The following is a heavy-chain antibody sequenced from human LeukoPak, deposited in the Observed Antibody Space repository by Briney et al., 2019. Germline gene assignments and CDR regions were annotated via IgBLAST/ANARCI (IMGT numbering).Heavy chain of an antibody. CDR3: ARYYYGSGVFYGMDV. V-gene: IGHV1-18*01. CDR2: ISAYNGNT. J-gene: IGHJ6*02. CDR1: GYTFTSYG. D-gene: IGHD3-10*01. Sequence: ASVKVSCKASGYTFTSYGISWVRQAPGQGLEWMGWISAYNGNTNYAQKLQGRVTMTTDTSTSTAYMELRSLRSDDTAVYYCARYYYGSGVFYGMDVWGQGTTVTVSS.